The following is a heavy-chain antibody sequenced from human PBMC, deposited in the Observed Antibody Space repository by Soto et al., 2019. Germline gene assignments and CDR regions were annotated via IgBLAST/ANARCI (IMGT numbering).Heavy chain of an antibody. D-gene: IGHD1-26*01. V-gene: IGHV3-74*01. J-gene: IGHJ4*02. CDR3: ARDRDFGGNEQGY. Sequence: GGSLRLSCVVSGFTFSNAWMHWVRQAPGMGLVWVSRINSDGSYTSYADSVKGRFTISRDNPKSTLYLQMNSLRAEDTAIYYCARDRDFGGNEQGYWGQGTLVTVSS. CDR2: INSDGSYT. CDR1: GFTFSNAW.